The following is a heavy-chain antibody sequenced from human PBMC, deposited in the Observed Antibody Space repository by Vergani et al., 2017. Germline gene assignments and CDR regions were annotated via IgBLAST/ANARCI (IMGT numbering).Heavy chain of an antibody. D-gene: IGHD3-16*01. Sequence: QLQLQESGSGLVKPSQTLSLTCAVSGGSISSGGYSWSWIRQPPGKGLEWIGYIYHSWSTYYNPSLKSRVTISVDRSKNQFSLKLSSVTAADTAVYYCARGGGFHGWFDPWGQGTLVTVSS. J-gene: IGHJ5*02. CDR2: IYHSWST. CDR1: GGSISSGGYS. CDR3: ARGGGFHGWFDP. V-gene: IGHV4-30-2*01.